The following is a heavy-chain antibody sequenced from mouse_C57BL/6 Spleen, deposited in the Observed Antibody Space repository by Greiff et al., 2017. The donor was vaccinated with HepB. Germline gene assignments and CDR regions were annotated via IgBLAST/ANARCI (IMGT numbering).Heavy chain of an antibody. CDR2: IDPNSGST. Sequence: VQLQQPGAELVKPGASVKLSCKASGYTFTSYWMHWVKQRPGRGLEWIGRIDPNSGSTNYNEKFKSKATLTVDKSSSTAYMQLSSLTSEDSAVYYCARWCTTGVEDWYFEGWGTGTTVTVAS. CDR3: ARWCTTGVEDWYFEG. CDR1: GYTFTSYW. D-gene: IGHD1-1*01. V-gene: IGHV1-62-3*01. J-gene: IGHJ1*03.